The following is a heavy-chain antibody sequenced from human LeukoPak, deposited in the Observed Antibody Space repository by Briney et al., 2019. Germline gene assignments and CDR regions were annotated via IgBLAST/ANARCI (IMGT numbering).Heavy chain of an antibody. Sequence: GGSLRLSCAASGFTFSSYSMNWVRQAPGKGLEWVSYISSSSSTIYYADSVKGRFTISRANAKNSLYLQMNSLRDEDTAVYYCGRGHLYYYGMDVWGQGTTVTVSS. CDR3: GRGHLYYYGMDV. J-gene: IGHJ6*02. CDR1: GFTFSSYS. D-gene: IGHD2-15*01. V-gene: IGHV3-48*02. CDR2: ISSSSSTI.